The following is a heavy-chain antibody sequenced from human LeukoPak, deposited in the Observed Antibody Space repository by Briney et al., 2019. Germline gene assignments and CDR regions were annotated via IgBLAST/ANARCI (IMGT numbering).Heavy chain of an antibody. V-gene: IGHV4-4*07. D-gene: IGHD3-10*01. CDR3: ATDGDYYDSGTYSGH. J-gene: IGHJ4*02. CDR2: IYTSGST. CDR1: GGSISSYF. Sequence: SETLSLTCTVSGGSISSYFWSWIRQPAGKGLEWIGRIYTSGSTDYNPSLKSRVTMSVDTSKDQFSLKLTSVTAADTAVYYCATDGDYYDSGTYSGHWGQGTLVTVSS.